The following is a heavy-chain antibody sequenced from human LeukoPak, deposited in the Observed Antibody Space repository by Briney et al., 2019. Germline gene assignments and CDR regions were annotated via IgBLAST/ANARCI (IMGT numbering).Heavy chain of an antibody. Sequence: ASVKVSCKASGYTFTGYYMHWVRQAPGQGLEWMGWINPNSGGTNYAQKFQGRVTMTRDTSISTAYMELSRLRSDDTAVYYCARDLVGEQPRITRKVFDPWGQGTLVTVSS. CDR2: INPNSGGT. V-gene: IGHV1-2*02. D-gene: IGHD1-20*01. CDR1: GYTFTGYY. J-gene: IGHJ5*02. CDR3: ARDLVGEQPRITRKVFDP.